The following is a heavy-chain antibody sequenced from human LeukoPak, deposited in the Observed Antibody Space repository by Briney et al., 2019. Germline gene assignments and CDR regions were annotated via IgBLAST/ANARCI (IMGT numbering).Heavy chain of an antibody. Sequence: ASETLSLTCAVYGGSFSRYYWTWIRQPPGKGLEWIGEINHSGSANYNPSLKSRVTISVDASKSQFSLRLSSVTAADTAVYYCARRPLANYDYVWGSYRYGIDAFDIWGQGTMVTVSS. CDR3: ARRPLANYDYVWGSYRYGIDAFDI. CDR2: INHSGSA. CDR1: GGSFSRYY. J-gene: IGHJ3*02. V-gene: IGHV4-34*01. D-gene: IGHD3-16*02.